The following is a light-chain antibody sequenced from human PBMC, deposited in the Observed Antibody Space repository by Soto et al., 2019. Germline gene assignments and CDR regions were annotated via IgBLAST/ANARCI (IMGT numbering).Light chain of an antibody. Sequence: DLPCTQSPSFLSASVGDRVIITCRASRDMNNYLAWYQQTPGKAPRLLIYGAYTLQSGVPSRFSGSVSGTELSITISSLKPEDGETDDCQQANSFPPTFCQGTRLEIK. CDR2: GAY. J-gene: IGKJ5*01. CDR1: RDMNNY. V-gene: IGKV1-9*01. CDR3: QQANSFPPT.